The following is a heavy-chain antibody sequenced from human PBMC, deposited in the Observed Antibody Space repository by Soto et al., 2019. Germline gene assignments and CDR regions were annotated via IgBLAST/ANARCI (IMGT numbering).Heavy chain of an antibody. CDR2: IKQDGSEK. Sequence: PGGSLRLSCAASGFTFNSYWMTWVRQAPGKGLEWVANIKQDGSEKYYVDSVKGRFTISRDNAKNSLYLQMNSLRAEDTAVYYCTVLDDILTGRDYWGQGTLVTVSS. CDR3: TVLDDILTGRDY. CDR1: GFTFNSYW. J-gene: IGHJ4*02. V-gene: IGHV3-7*02. D-gene: IGHD3-9*01.